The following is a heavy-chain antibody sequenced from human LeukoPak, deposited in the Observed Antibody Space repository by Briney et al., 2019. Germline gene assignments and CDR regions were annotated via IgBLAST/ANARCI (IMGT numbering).Heavy chain of an antibody. Sequence: PSETLSLTRTVSGGSISSYYWSWIRQPPGKGLEWIGYIYYSGSTNYNPSLKSRVTISVDTSKNQFSLKLSSVTAADTAVYYCARGNGDLNYWGQGTLVTVSS. CDR2: IYYSGST. CDR3: ARGNGDLNY. J-gene: IGHJ4*02. V-gene: IGHV4-59*01. CDR1: GGSISSYY. D-gene: IGHD4-17*01.